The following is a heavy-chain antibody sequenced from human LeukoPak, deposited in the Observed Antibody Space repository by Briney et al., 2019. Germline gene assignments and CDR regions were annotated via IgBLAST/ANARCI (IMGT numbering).Heavy chain of an antibody. D-gene: IGHD1-26*01. Sequence: GASVKVSCKVSGYTLTELSMHWVRQAPGKGLEWMGGFDPEDGETIYAQKFQGRVTMTEDTSTDTAYMELSSLRSEDTAVYYCATRGLDSGSYGETPFDYWGQGTLVTVSS. CDR3: ATRGLDSGSYGETPFDY. V-gene: IGHV1-24*01. CDR1: GYTLTELS. CDR2: FDPEDGET. J-gene: IGHJ4*02.